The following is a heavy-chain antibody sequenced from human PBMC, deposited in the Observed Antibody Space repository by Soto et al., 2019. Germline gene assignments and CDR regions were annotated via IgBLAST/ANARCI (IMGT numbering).Heavy chain of an antibody. D-gene: IGHD1-26*01. V-gene: IGHV2-26*01. Sequence: QVTLKESGPVLVKPTETLTLTCTVSGFSLSKARMGVSWIRQPPGKALEWLAHIFWNDERSYNTSLKSRLTNSSDTYKSQVVLTMTNVDPVDTGTYFCARALREGLPIYYFDSWGQGTLVTVSS. J-gene: IGHJ4*02. CDR2: IFWNDER. CDR3: ARALREGLPIYYFDS. CDR1: GFSLSKARMG.